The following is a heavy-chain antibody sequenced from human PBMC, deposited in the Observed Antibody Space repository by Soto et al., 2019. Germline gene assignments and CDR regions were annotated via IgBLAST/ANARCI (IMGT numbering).Heavy chain of an antibody. J-gene: IGHJ4*02. CDR3: ASGRYSSGWAPFDY. CDR1: GFTVSSNY. CDR2: IYSGGST. Sequence: PGGSLRLSCAASGFTVSSNYMSWVRQAPGKGLEWVSVIYSGGSTYYADSVKGRFTISRDNSKNTLYLQMNSLRAEGTAVYYCASGRYSSGWAPFDYWGQGTLVTVSS. V-gene: IGHV3-53*01. D-gene: IGHD6-19*01.